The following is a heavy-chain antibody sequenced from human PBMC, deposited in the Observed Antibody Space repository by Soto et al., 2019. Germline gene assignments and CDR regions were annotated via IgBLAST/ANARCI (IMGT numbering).Heavy chain of an antibody. V-gene: IGHV3-21*01. D-gene: IGHD3-16*02. CDR1: GFTFSSYS. Sequence: PGGSLRLSCAAAGFTFSSYSMNWVRQAPGKGLEWVSSISSSSSYIYYAGSVKGRFTISRDNAKNSLYLQMNSLRAEDTAVYYCARDALSLYTFGGVIVSDFDYWGQGTLVTVSS. J-gene: IGHJ4*02. CDR3: ARDALSLYTFGGVIVSDFDY. CDR2: ISSSSSYI.